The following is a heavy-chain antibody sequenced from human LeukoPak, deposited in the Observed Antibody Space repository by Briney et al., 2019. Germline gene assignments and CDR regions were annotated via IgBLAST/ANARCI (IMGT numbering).Heavy chain of an antibody. Sequence: GGSLRLSCAASGFTFSSYGMHWVRQAPGKGLEWVAVISYDGSNKYYADSVKGRFTISRDNSKNTLYLQMNSLRAEDTAVYYCAKDLTVTTMYAWGQGTLVTVSP. CDR1: GFTFSSYG. D-gene: IGHD4-17*01. J-gene: IGHJ5*02. CDR3: AKDLTVTTMYA. V-gene: IGHV3-30*18. CDR2: ISYDGSNK.